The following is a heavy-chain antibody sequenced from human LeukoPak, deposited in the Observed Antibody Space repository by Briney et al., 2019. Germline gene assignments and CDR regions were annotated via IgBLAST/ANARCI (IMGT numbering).Heavy chain of an antibody. V-gene: IGHV3-23*01. Sequence: GGSLRLSCAASGFSFSDFTMNWVRQAPGKGLGWVSGIRANSNMRFYLESVRGRFTISRDNSKNTLFLQMDSLRVDDTAVYFCAKDQEDRGYPSSFDFWGQGTLVTVSS. J-gene: IGHJ4*02. CDR2: IRANSNMR. CDR1: GFSFSDFT. CDR3: AKDQEDRGYPSSFDF. D-gene: IGHD2-15*01.